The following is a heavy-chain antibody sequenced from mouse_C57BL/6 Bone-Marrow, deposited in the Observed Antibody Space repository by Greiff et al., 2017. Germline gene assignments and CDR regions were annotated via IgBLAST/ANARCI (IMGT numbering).Heavy chain of an antibody. CDR3: ARSGPLGRSFDY. CDR2: IYPTSGRT. J-gene: IGHJ2*01. D-gene: IGHD4-1*01. Sequence: VQLQQPGAELVKPGASVKMSCKASGYTFTSYWITWVKQRPGQGLEWIGDIYPTSGRTNYNEKFKSKVILTVDTSSNTAYMQLSSLTSEDSAVFYCARSGPLGRSFDYWGQGTTRTVSS. CDR1: GYTFTSYW. V-gene: IGHV1-55*01.